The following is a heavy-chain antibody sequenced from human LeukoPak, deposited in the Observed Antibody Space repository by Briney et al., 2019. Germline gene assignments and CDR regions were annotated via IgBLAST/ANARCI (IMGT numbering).Heavy chain of an antibody. V-gene: IGHV3-23*01. CDR2: MSGSGGST. D-gene: IGHD1-26*01. Sequence: GGSLRLSCAASGFTFRRYAMSWVRQAPGKGLEWVSGMSGSGGSTNYADSVKGRFTMSRDNSKNTLYLQLNSLTAEDTAIYYCARDRAGSFNDAFDIWGQGTMVTVSS. CDR3: ARDRAGSFNDAFDI. J-gene: IGHJ3*02. CDR1: GFTFRRYA.